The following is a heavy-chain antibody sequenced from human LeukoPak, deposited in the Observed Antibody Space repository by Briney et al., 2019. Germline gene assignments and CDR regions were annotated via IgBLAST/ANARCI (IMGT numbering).Heavy chain of an antibody. CDR3: ARGRYYYGSGSYVYFQH. D-gene: IGHD3-10*01. J-gene: IGHJ1*01. Sequence: ASVKVSCKASGYTFTSYAMHWVRQAPGQRLEWMGWINAGNGNTKYSQKFQGRVTITRDTSASTAYMELSSLRSEDTAVYYCARGRYYYGSGSYVYFQHWGQGTLVTVSS. CDR2: INAGNGNT. CDR1: GYTFTSYA. V-gene: IGHV1-3*01.